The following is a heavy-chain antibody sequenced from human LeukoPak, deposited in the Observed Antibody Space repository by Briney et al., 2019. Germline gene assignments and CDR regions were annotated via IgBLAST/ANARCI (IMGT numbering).Heavy chain of an antibody. CDR2: IYHSGST. J-gene: IGHJ4*02. V-gene: IGHV4-4*02. D-gene: IGHD4-23*01. Sequence: SETLSLTCAVSGGSISISNWWSWVRQPPGKGREWIGEIYHSGSTNYTPSRKSRVTISVDKSTNQFSLKLSSVTAADTAVYYCARVGGNTDYWGQGTLVTVSS. CDR3: ARVGGNTDY. CDR1: GGSISISNW.